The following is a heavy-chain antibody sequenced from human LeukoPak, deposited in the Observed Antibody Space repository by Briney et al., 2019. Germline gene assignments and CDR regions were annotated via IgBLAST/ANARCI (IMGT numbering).Heavy chain of an antibody. D-gene: IGHD2-15*01. J-gene: IGHJ4*02. CDR1: GYTFTSYY. CDR2: INPSGGST. Sequence: ASVKVSCKASGYTFTSYYMHWVRQAPGQGLEWMGVINPSGGSTGCAQKFQGRVTMTRDTSTSTVYMELSSLRSEDTAVYYCARDGNGILSHHFDYWGQGTLVTVSS. V-gene: IGHV1-46*01. CDR3: ARDGNGILSHHFDY.